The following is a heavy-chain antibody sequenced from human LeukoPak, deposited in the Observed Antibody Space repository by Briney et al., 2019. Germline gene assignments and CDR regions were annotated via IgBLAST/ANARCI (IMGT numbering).Heavy chain of an antibody. CDR3: ARAFGRGPAAGWD. Sequence: ASVKVSCKASGGTFSSYAISWVRQAPGQGLEWMGGVIPIFGTANYAQKFQGRVTITTDESTGTAYMELSSLRSEDTAVYYCARAFGRGPAAGWDWGQGTLVTVSS. CDR1: GGTFSSYA. V-gene: IGHV1-69*05. J-gene: IGHJ4*02. CDR2: VIPIFGTA. D-gene: IGHD6-13*01.